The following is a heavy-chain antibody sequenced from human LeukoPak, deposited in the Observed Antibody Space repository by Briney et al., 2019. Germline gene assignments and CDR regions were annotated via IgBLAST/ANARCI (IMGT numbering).Heavy chain of an antibody. V-gene: IGHV5-51*01. CDR3: ARRIGSSRSLDF. J-gene: IGHJ4*02. CDR2: IYPGDSDT. CDR1: GYNFNSYW. Sequence: GESLKISCKGSGYNFNSYWIGWVRQMPGKGLEWMGIIYPGDSDTSHSPSFQGQVTISVNKSISTAYLQWSTLKASDTAMYFCARRIGSSRSLDFWGQGTLVTVSS. D-gene: IGHD1-26*01.